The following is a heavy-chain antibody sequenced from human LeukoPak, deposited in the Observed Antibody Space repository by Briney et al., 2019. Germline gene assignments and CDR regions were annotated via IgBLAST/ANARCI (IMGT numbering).Heavy chain of an antibody. CDR1: GGTFSSYA. D-gene: IGHD4-17*01. CDR2: IIPILGIA. J-gene: IGHJ4*02. CDR3: AREDVMTTVTTSFDY. V-gene: IGHV1-69*04. Sequence: ASVKVSRKASGGTFSSYAISWVRQAPGQGLEWMGRIIPILGIANYAQKFQGRVTITADKSTSTAYMELSSLRSEDTAVYYCAREDVMTTVTTSFDYWGQGTLVTVSS.